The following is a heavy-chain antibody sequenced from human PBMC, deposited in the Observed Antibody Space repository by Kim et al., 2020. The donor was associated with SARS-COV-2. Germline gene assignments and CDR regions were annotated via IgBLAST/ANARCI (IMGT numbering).Heavy chain of an antibody. CDR2: ISPNSGGT. J-gene: IGHJ4*02. Sequence: ASVKVSCKASGYTFTDYYMHWVRQAPGQGLEWMGWISPNSGGTNYAQKVQGRVIMTSDTSISTAYMELSRLRSDDRSMYYCARESSVCYYFGDYWGQGTLVTVSS. D-gene: IGHD1-26*01. CDR1: GYTFTDYY. CDR3: ARESSVCYYFGDY. V-gene: IGHV1-2*02.